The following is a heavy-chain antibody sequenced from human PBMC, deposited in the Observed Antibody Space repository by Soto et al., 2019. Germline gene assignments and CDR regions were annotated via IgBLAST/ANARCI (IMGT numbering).Heavy chain of an antibody. Sequence: GGSLRLSCTPSGFTFGDYAMSWVRQAPGKGLEWVGFIRSKAYGGTTEYAASVKGRFTISRDDSKSIAYLQMNSLKTEDTAVYYCTREVGYSYGLDYWGQGTLVTVSS. CDR1: GFTFGDYA. D-gene: IGHD5-18*01. CDR3: TREVGYSYGLDY. J-gene: IGHJ4*02. CDR2: IRSKAYGGTT. V-gene: IGHV3-49*04.